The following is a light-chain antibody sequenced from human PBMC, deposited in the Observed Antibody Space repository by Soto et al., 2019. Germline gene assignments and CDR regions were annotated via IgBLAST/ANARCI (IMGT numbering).Light chain of an antibody. Sequence: EVGLTQSTCTLSLSPGERATLSCRASQSVSNNYLAWYQQKPGQAPRLLIYGASNRATGIPDRFSGSGSGTDFTLTISRLEPEDFAVYYCQQYGSSGTFGQGTKVDIK. CDR1: QSVSNNY. CDR2: GAS. V-gene: IGKV3-20*01. CDR3: QQYGSSGT. J-gene: IGKJ1*01.